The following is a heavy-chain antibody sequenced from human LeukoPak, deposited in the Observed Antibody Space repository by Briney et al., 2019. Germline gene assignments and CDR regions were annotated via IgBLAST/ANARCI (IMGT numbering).Heavy chain of an antibody. CDR2: ISGSGGST. V-gene: IGHV3-23*01. D-gene: IGHD3-22*01. J-gene: IGHJ4*02. Sequence: PGGSLRLSCAASGFTFSSYSMNWVRQAPGKGLEWVSAISGSGGSTYYADSVKGRFTISRDNSKNTLYLQMNSLRAEDTAVYYCAKDEYYYDSSGYSSFFDYWGQGTLVTVSS. CDR1: GFTFSSYS. CDR3: AKDEYYYDSSGYSSFFDY.